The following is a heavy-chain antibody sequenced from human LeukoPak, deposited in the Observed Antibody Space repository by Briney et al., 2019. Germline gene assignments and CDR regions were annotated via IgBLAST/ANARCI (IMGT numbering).Heavy chain of an antibody. CDR2: INHSGST. J-gene: IGHJ5*02. CDR1: GGSFSGYY. V-gene: IGHV4-34*01. Sequence: SETLSLTCAVYGGSFSGYYWSWIRQPPGKGLEWIGEINHSGSTNYDPSLKSRVTISVDTSKNQFSLKLSSVTAADTAVYYCARDSGTTGEVKFDPWGQGTLVTVSS. D-gene: IGHD3-10*01. CDR3: ARDSGTTGEVKFDP.